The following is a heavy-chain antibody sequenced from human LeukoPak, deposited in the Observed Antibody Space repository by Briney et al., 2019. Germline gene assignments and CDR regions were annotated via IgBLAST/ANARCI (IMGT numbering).Heavy chain of an antibody. D-gene: IGHD3-22*01. J-gene: IGHJ4*02. CDR3: ARDHYYDGSGYEV. CDR1: GGSLRGYY. Sequence: SETLSLTCAVYGGSLRGYYWSWVRQPPGKGLEWIGEISHSGSTNYNPSLKSRVTISVDASKKQISLKLSSLTVADTAVYYCARDHYYDGSGYEVWGQGTLVTVSS. V-gene: IGHV4-34*01. CDR2: ISHSGST.